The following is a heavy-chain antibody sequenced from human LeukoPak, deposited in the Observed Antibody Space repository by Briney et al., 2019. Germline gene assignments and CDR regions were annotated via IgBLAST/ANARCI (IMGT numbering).Heavy chain of an antibody. CDR3: ARPLDYYDSSGYYGAFDI. D-gene: IGHD3-22*01. J-gene: IGHJ3*02. Sequence: GESLKISCKGSGYSFTSYWIGWVRQMPGKGLEWMGIIYPGVSDTRYIPSFQGQVTISADKSISTAYLQWSSLKASDTAMYYCARPLDYYDSSGYYGAFDIWGQGTMVTVSS. CDR1: GYSFTSYW. V-gene: IGHV5-51*03. CDR2: IYPGVSDT.